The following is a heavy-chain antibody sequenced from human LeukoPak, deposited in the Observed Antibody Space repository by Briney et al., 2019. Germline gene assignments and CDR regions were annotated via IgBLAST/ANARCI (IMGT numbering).Heavy chain of an antibody. J-gene: IGHJ6*02. Sequence: GGSLRLSCAASGFTVSSNYMSWVRQAPGKGLERVSVIYSGGSTYYADSVKGRFTISRDNSKNTLYLQMNSLRAEDTAVYYCQSQQWLVSYYYGMDVWGQGTTVTVSS. CDR1: GFTVSSNY. D-gene: IGHD6-19*01. CDR2: IYSGGST. CDR3: QSQQWLVSYYYGMDV. V-gene: IGHV3-53*01.